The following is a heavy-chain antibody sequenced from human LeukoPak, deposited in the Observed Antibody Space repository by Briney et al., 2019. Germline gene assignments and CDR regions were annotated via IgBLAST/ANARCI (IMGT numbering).Heavy chain of an antibody. V-gene: IGHV3-23*01. CDR2: ISGSGGST. Sequence: GGSLRLSSAASGFTFSSYSMNWVRQAPGKGLEWVSAISGSGGSTYYADSVKGRFTISRDNSKNTLYLQMNSLRAEDTAVYYCVRSCGLSSCEDNYYYYMDVWGKGTTVTVSS. CDR1: GFTFSSYS. J-gene: IGHJ6*03. D-gene: IGHD2-2*01. CDR3: VRSCGLSSCEDNYYYYMDV.